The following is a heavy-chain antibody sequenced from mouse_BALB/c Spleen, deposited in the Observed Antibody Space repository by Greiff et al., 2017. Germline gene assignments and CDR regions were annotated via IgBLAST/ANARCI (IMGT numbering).Heavy chain of an antibody. D-gene: IGHD2-1*01. CDR2: INPSSGYT. CDR1: GYTFTSYT. J-gene: IGHJ3*01. Sequence: QVQLQQPGAELVKPGASVKLSCKASGYTFTSYTMHWVKQRPGQGLEWIGYINPSSGYTNYNQKFKDKATLTADKSSSTAYMQLSSLTSEDSAVYYCARKGDYYGNPAWFAYWGQGTLVTVSA. CDR3: ARKGDYYGNPAWFAY. V-gene: IGHV1S26*01.